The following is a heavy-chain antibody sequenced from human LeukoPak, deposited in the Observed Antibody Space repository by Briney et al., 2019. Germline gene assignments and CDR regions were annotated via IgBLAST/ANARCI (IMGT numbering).Heavy chain of an antibody. CDR3: ARDFGENYYGSRLDY. J-gene: IGHJ4*02. D-gene: IGHD3-10*01. Sequence: ASVKVSCKASGYTFTSYGISWVRQAPGQGLEWIGWISAYNGNTNYAQKLQGRVTMTTDTSTSTAYMELRSLRSDDTAVYYCARDFGENYYGSRLDYWGQGTLVTVSS. CDR2: ISAYNGNT. V-gene: IGHV1-18*01. CDR1: GYTFTSYG.